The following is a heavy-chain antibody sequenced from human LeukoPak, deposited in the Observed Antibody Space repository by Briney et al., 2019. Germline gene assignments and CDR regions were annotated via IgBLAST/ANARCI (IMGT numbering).Heavy chain of an antibody. J-gene: IGHJ4*02. Sequence: GGSLGLSCAASGFRFSNYFMSWARQAPGKGLEWVATINLDVTAKTYGASVQGRFTISRDNAQNSVYLQMNSLRAEDTAFYYCASSFTPNYYDIWGQGILVTVSS. V-gene: IGHV3-7*01. CDR1: GFRFSNYF. D-gene: IGHD2-15*01. CDR2: INLDVTAK. CDR3: ASSFTPNYYDI.